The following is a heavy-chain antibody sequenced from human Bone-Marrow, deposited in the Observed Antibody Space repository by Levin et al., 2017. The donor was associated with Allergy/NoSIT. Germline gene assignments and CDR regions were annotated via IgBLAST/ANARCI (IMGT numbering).Heavy chain of an antibody. CDR3: ARSGYSYSDGDDS. D-gene: IGHD5-12*01. CDR1: GYSFIDSY. V-gene: IGHV1-2*06. Sequence: ASVKVSCRASGYSFIDSYLHWVRQAPGQGLEWMGRIYPKNGGTTYALKFQGRVTLTSDTSISTAYMELRGLRSDDTATYFCARSGYSYSDGDDSWGQGTLVTVS. CDR2: IYPKNGGT. J-gene: IGHJ4*02.